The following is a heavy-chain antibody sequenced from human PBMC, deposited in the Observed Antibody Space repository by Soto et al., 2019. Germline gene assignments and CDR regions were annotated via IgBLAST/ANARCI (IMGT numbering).Heavy chain of an antibody. V-gene: IGHV4-34*01. CDR1: GGSFSGYY. J-gene: IGHJ4*02. D-gene: IGHD3-22*01. CDR2: INHSGST. CDR3: ARGEYYDSSSRY. Sequence: QVQLQQWGAGLLKPSETLSLTCAVYGGSFSGYYWSWIRQPPGKGLEWIAEINHSGSTNYNPSLKRRVTISVDTSNDQFSLKLSSVTAADTAVYYCARGEYYDSSSRYWGQGTLVTVSS.